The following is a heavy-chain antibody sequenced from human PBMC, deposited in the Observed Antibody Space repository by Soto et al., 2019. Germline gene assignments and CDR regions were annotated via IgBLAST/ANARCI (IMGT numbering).Heavy chain of an antibody. CDR2: IYHSGST. J-gene: IGHJ5*02. Sequence: KPSETLSLTCAASGGSISSGGYSWSWVRQPPGKGLEWIGYIYHSGSTYYNPSLKSRVTISVDRSKNQFSLKLSSVTAADTAVYYCARVGITMVRGVIQPNWFDPWGQGTLVTVS. D-gene: IGHD3-10*01. CDR3: ARVGITMVRGVIQPNWFDP. V-gene: IGHV4-30-2*01. CDR1: GGSISSGGYS.